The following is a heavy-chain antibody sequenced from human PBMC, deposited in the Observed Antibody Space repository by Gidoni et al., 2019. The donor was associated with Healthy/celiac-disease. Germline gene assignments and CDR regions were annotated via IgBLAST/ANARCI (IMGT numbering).Heavy chain of an antibody. V-gene: IGHV3-23*01. D-gene: IGHD6-13*01. CDR2: ISGSGASK. Sequence: EVQLLESGGGLVQPGGSLRLSCAASGFTFSGYAMSWVRQAPGKGLEWVSAISGSGASKYYADSVKGRFTISRDNSKNTLYLQMNSLRAEDTAVYYGAKPSTGYSRDFFDYWGQGTLVTVSS. J-gene: IGHJ4*02. CDR3: AKPSTGYSRDFFDY. CDR1: GFTFSGYA.